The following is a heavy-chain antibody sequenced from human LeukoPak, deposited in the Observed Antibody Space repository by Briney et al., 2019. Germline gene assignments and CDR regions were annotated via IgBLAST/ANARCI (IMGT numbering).Heavy chain of an antibody. D-gene: IGHD5-12*01. CDR2: IYYSGST. CDR1: GGSISSSSYY. CDR3: ARRVATAYNWFDP. J-gene: IGHJ5*02. Sequence: SETLSLTCTVSGGSISSSSYYWGWIRQPPGKGLEWIGSIYYSGSTYCNPSLKSRVTISVDTSKNQFSLKLSSVTAADTAVHYCARRVATAYNWFDPWGQGTLVTVSS. V-gene: IGHV4-39*01.